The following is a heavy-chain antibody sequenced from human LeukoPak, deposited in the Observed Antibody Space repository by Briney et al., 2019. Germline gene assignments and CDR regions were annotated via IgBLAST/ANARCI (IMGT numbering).Heavy chain of an antibody. CDR2: ISSGSETI. CDR3: ARDRAAPTWYFDL. V-gene: IGHV3-48*01. CDR1: GFTFSGYS. D-gene: IGHD2-15*01. Sequence: GGSLRLSCTASGFTFSGYSLNWLRQAPGKGLEWISYISSGSETIYYADSVKGRFTISRDNGKNSLYLQMNSLRVEDTAVCYCARDRAAPTWYFDLWGRGTLVTVSS. J-gene: IGHJ2*01.